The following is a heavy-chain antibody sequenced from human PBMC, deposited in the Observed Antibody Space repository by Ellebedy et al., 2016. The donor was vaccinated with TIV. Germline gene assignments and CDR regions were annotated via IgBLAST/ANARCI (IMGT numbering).Heavy chain of an antibody. CDR1: GYTFTSYD. CDR2: MNPNSGNT. CDR3: ARCRWTAMVDYYYGMDV. Sequence: AASVKVSCKASGYTFTSYDINWVRQATGQGLEWMGWMNPNSGNTGYAQKFRGRVTMTRNTSISTAYMELNSLRSEDTAVYYCARCRWTAMVDYYYGMDVWGQGTTVTVSS. D-gene: IGHD5-18*01. J-gene: IGHJ6*02. V-gene: IGHV1-8*01.